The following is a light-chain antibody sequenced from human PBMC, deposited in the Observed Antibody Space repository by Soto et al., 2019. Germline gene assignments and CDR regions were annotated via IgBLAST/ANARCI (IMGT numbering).Light chain of an antibody. CDR1: QSVSSY. J-gene: IGKJ3*01. CDR2: DAS. Sequence: EIVLTQSPATLSLSPGERATLSCRASQSVSSYLAWYQQKPGQAPRLLIYDASNRATGIPARFSGSGSGTDFTLTLSSLEPEDFAVYYCQQRSNWPSFTFGPGTKVDIK. V-gene: IGKV3-11*01. CDR3: QQRSNWPSFT.